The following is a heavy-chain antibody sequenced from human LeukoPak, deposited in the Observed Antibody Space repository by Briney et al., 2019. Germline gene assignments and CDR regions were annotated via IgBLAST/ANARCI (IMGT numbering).Heavy chain of an antibody. Sequence: SSETLSLTCAVYGGSFSGYYWTYIRQPPGKGLEWIGEINHSGSTNYNPSLKSRVTISVDTSENQFSLKLSSVTAADTAVYYCARSHYYDSSGSHNNWFDPWGQGTLVTVSS. J-gene: IGHJ5*02. D-gene: IGHD3-22*01. CDR1: GGSFSGYY. CDR2: INHSGST. V-gene: IGHV4-34*01. CDR3: ARSHYYDSSGSHNNWFDP.